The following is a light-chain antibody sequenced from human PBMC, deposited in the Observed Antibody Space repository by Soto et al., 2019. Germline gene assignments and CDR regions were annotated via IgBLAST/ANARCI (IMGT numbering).Light chain of an antibody. J-gene: IGLJ3*02. V-gene: IGLV1-44*01. Sequence: QSVLTQPPSASGTPGQRVTISCSGSRSNIGSNAVSWYQQLPGTAPKLLIYNDNQRPSGVPARFSASKSGTSASLAISGLQSEDEAAYYGAAWDDSLNARGVFGGGTKVTVL. CDR1: RSNIGSNA. CDR3: AAWDDSLNARGV. CDR2: NDN.